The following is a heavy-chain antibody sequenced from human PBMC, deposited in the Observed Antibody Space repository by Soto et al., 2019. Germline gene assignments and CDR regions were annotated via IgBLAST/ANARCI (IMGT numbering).Heavy chain of an antibody. V-gene: IGHV3-23*01. CDR3: AKDHQLLYYGMDV. CDR2: ISGSGGST. J-gene: IGHJ6*02. Sequence: GGSLRLSCAASGFTFSSYAMSWVRQAPGKGLEWVSAISGSGGSTYYADSVRGRFTISRDNSKNTLYLQMNSLRAEDTAVYYCAKDHQLLYYGMDVWGQGTTVTVSS. D-gene: IGHD2-2*01. CDR1: GFTFSSYA.